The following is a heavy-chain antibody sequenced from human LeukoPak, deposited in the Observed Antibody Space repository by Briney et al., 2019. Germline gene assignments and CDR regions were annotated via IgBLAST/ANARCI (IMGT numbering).Heavy chain of an antibody. J-gene: IGHJ3*02. CDR1: GATLSDDY. V-gene: IGHV3-11*04. CDR2: ISRSGNTI. Sequence: PGGSLRLSCAASGATLSDDYMSWFRQAPGKGLEWVAYISRSGNTIYYPVSVKGRFTIYRDEAENSLFLQMNSLRAEDTAVYYCARQAYDAFDIWGQGTMVTVS. CDR3: ARQAYDAFDI.